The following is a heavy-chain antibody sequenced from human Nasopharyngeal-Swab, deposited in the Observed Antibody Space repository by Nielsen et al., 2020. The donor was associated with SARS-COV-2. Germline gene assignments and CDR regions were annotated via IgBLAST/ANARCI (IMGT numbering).Heavy chain of an antibody. CDR1: SYTFTSYG. V-gene: IGHV1-18*01. Sequence: ASVKVSCRASSYTFTSYGISWVRQAPGQGLEWMGWISAYNGNTNYAQKLQGRVTMTTDTSTSTAYMELRSLRSDDTAVYYCAREATVTASDRFDPWGQGTLVTVSS. CDR3: AREATVTASDRFDP. J-gene: IGHJ5*02. CDR2: ISAYNGNT. D-gene: IGHD4-17*01.